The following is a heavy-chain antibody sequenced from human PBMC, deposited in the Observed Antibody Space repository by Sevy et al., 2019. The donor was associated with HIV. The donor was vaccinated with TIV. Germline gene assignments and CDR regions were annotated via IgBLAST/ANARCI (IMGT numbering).Heavy chain of an antibody. CDR3: ARNTMTSSFDP. V-gene: IGHV1-8*01. J-gene: IGHJ5*02. CDR1: GYTFTGYD. D-gene: IGHD3-22*01. CDR2: MNPTSGNT. Sequence: ASVKVSCKASGYTFTGYDINWVRQATGQGLEWMGWMNPTSGNTGYAQTFQGRVTMTRNTSISTAYMELSSLRSEDTAVYYCARNTMTSSFDPWGQGTLVTVSS.